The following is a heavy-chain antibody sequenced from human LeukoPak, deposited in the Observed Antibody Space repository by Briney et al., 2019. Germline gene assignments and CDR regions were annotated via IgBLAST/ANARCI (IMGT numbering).Heavy chain of an antibody. CDR3: AKGDTPDNSYNYFAP. Sequence: GGCLRLSCAAYGFIISGYAMSWVRQAPGKGLEWGSSISYSGDGTKYADSVKGRCTISREDSKNTLYLQMNSLRAEDTAVYYCAKGDTPDNSYNYFAPWGQGTLVTVSS. CDR2: ISYSGDGT. D-gene: IGHD1-1*01. CDR1: GFIISGYA. J-gene: IGHJ5*02. V-gene: IGHV3-23*01.